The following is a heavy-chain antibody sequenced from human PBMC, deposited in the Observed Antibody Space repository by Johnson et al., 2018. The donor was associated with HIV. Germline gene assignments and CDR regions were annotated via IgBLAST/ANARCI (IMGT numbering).Heavy chain of an antibody. CDR1: GFTFSSYG. V-gene: IGHV3-30*02. J-gene: IGHJ3*02. D-gene: IGHD6-13*01. CDR2: IQYDGSNK. CDR3: AKELGSSWYHYAFDI. Sequence: VQLVESGGGVVQPGGSLRLSCAASGFTFSSYGMHWVRQAPGKGLEWVAFIQYDGSNKYYADSVKGRFTISRDNSKHTLYLQMTSLRAEDTAVYYCAKELGSSWYHYAFDIWGQGTIVTVSS.